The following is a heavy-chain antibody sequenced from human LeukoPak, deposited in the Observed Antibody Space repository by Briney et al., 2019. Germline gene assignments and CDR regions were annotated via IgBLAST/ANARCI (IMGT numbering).Heavy chain of an antibody. V-gene: IGHV3-7*04. CDR1: GFTFSRYW. J-gene: IGHJ4*02. CDR3: ARGGSWYGPPPFDH. Sequence: GGSLRLSCAVSGFTFSRYWMSWVRQAPGKGLEWVANIKQDGSETYYVDSVKGRFTISRDNANNSLYLQMNSLRAEDTAVYYCARGGSWYGPPPFDHWGQGTLVTVSS. D-gene: IGHD6-13*01. CDR2: IKQDGSET.